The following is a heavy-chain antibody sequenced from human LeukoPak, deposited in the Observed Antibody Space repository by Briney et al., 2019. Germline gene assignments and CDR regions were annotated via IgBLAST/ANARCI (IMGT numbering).Heavy chain of an antibody. D-gene: IGHD1-14*01. Sequence: GRTLRLSCTTSGLTFSTSGFNCVPHAPGKGLECVPSIGPTGFDRFHADPIKGRFPLPRDNSHNILHLKLARLRTEQAAVFYFATETNGRHYDYWGQGTLVTVSS. J-gene: IGHJ4*02. V-gene: IGHV3-21*06. CDR1: GLTFSTSG. CDR3: ATETNGRHYDY. CDR2: IGPTGFDR.